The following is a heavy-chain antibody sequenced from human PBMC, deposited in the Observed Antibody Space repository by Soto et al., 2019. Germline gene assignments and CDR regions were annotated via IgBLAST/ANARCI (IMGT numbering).Heavy chain of an antibody. Sequence: EVQLVESGGGLIQPGGSLRLSCAASGFTVSSNYMSWVRQAPGKGLEWVSVIYSGGSTYYADSVKGRFTISRDNSKNTLYLQMNSLRAEDTAVYYCARGVRSSSSWYRGVDYWGQGTLVTVSS. D-gene: IGHD6-13*01. J-gene: IGHJ4*02. CDR1: GFTVSSNY. CDR3: ARGVRSSSSWYRGVDY. V-gene: IGHV3-53*01. CDR2: IYSGGST.